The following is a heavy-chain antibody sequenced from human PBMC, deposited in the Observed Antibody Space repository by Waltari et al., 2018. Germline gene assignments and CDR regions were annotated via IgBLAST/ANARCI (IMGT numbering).Heavy chain of an antibody. D-gene: IGHD3-3*01. CDR2: IYYSGST. CDR1: GGSLSSSSYY. Sequence: QLQLQESGPGLVKPSETLSLTCTVPGGSLSSSSYYWGWIRQPPGKGLEGIGSIYYSGSTYYNPSLKSRVTISVDTSKNQFSLKLSSVTAADTAVYYCARLSDTIFGVVMPYYFDYWGQGTLVTVSS. J-gene: IGHJ4*02. CDR3: ARLSDTIFGVVMPYYFDY. V-gene: IGHV4-39*07.